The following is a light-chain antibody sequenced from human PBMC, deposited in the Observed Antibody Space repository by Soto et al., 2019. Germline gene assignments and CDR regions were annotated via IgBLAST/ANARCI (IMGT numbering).Light chain of an antibody. J-gene: IGLJ2*01. V-gene: IGLV2-14*01. CDR2: EVT. CDR1: NNDVGAYPY. Sequence: QSVLTQPASVSGSPGQSITISCTGTNNDVGAYPYVSWYQQHPGTAPKLIIYEVTNRPSGISDRFSGSKSGNTASLTISGLQAEDESDYYCSSFATSGTTVIFGGGTKLTFL. CDR3: SSFATSGTTVI.